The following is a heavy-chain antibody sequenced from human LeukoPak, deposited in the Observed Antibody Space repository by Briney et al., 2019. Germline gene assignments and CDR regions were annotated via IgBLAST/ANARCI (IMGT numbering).Heavy chain of an antibody. CDR3: AKDRSPLHMDV. D-gene: IGHD6-19*01. J-gene: IGHJ6*03. CDR1: GFPFNNYG. V-gene: IGHV3-30*02. CDR2: LRYDGSDK. Sequence: GGSLRLSCAASGFPFNNYGMHWVRQTPGKGLERVAWLRYDGSDKNYADSVKGRFTISRDNSGNTLYLQMESLRGDDTALYYCAKDRSPLHMDVWGNGTTVTISS.